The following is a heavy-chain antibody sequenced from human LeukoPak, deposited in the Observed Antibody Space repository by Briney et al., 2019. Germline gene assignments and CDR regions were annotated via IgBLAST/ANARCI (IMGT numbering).Heavy chain of an antibody. V-gene: IGHV3-23*01. D-gene: IGHD3-10*01. J-gene: IGHJ4*02. CDR1: GFTFSSYA. Sequence: GGSLRLSCAASGFTFSSYAMSWVRQAPGKGLEWVSAISGSGGSTYYADSVKGRFTISRDNSKNTLYLQMNSLRAEDTAVYYCAKVVGGSGSYYPLFDYWGQGTLVTVSS. CDR3: AKVVGGSGSYYPLFDY. CDR2: ISGSGGST.